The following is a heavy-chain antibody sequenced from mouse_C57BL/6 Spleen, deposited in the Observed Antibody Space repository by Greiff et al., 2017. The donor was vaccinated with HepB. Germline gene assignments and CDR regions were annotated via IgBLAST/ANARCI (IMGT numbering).Heavy chain of an antibody. J-gene: IGHJ2*01. V-gene: IGHV14-1*01. CDR2: IDPEDGDT. CDR3: TTYGGYLDY. Sequence: VQLQQSGAELVRPGASVKLSCTASGFNIKDDYMPWLKRRPEQGLEWNGRIDPEDGDTEYAPKFQGKATMTADTSSNTAFLQLSSLTSEDTAVYYCTTYGGYLDYWGQGTTLTVSS. CDR1: GFNIKDDY. D-gene: IGHD1-1*02.